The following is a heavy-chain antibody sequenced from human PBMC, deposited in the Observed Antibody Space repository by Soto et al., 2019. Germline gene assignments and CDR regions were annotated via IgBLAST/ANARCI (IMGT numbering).Heavy chain of an antibody. CDR1: GFTFSSYG. CDR2: ISYDGSNK. J-gene: IGHJ2*01. V-gene: IGHV3-30*18. CDR3: AKPAAITMIGVVNWYYDL. D-gene: IGHD3-22*01. Sequence: QVQLVESGGGVVQPGRSLRLSCAASGFTFSSYGMHWVRQAPGKWLEWVAVISYDGSNKYYADSVKGRFTISRDNSKNTLHLQMNSLRAEDTAVYYCAKPAAITMIGVVNWYYDLWCRGTLITVSS.